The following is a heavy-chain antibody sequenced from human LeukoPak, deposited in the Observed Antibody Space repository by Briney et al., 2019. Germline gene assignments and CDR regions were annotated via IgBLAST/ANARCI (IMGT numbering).Heavy chain of an antibody. CDR3: ARWGIAAAGTGGDY. J-gene: IGHJ4*02. D-gene: IGHD6-13*01. CDR1: GYTFTGYY. CDR2: INPNSGGT. V-gene: IGHV1-2*02. Sequence: GASMKVSCKASGYTFTGYYMHWVRQAPGQGLEWMGWINPNSGGTNYAQKFQGRVTMTRDTSISTAYMELSRLRSDDTAVYYCARWGIAAAGTGGDYWGQGTLVTVSS.